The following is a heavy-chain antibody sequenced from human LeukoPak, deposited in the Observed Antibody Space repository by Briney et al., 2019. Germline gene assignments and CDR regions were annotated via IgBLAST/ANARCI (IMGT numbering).Heavy chain of an antibody. CDR1: GGSISSSSYY. V-gene: IGHV4-39*01. CDR3: AGPRGAVAGNWFDP. J-gene: IGHJ5*02. CDR2: IYYSGST. Sequence: SETLSLTCTVSGGSISSSSYYWGWIRQPPGKGLEWIGSIYYSGSTYYNPSLKSRVTISVDTSKNQFSLKLSSVTAADTAVYYCAGPRGAVAGNWFDPWGQGTLVTVSS. D-gene: IGHD6-19*01.